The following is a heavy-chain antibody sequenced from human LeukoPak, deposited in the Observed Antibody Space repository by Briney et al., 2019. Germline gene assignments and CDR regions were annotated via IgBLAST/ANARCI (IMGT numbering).Heavy chain of an antibody. CDR1: GGSIISSSYY. CDR3: ARAMGGWNWYSGSYGCCDY. V-gene: IGHV4-39*07. D-gene: IGHD1-26*01. CDR2: IYYSGST. Sequence: SETLSLTCTVSGGSIISSSYYWGWIRQPPGKGLEWIGSIYYSGSTYYNPSLKSQVTISVDTSKNQFSLKLSSVTAADTAVYYCARAMGGWNWYSGSYGCCDYWGQGTLVTVST. J-gene: IGHJ4*02.